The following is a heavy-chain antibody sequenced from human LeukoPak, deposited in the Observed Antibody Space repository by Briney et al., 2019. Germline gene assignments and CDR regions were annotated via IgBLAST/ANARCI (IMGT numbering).Heavy chain of an antibody. Sequence: PGGTLRLSCAASGFTFSSYGMSWVRQAPGKGLEWVSAISGSGGSTYFADSVKGRFTISRDNSKNTLYLQMNSLRAEDTAVYYCARDPSRYYYYYMDVWGKGTTVTVSS. CDR3: ARDPSRYYYYYMDV. V-gene: IGHV3-23*01. CDR1: GFTFSSYG. D-gene: IGHD5/OR15-5a*01. J-gene: IGHJ6*03. CDR2: ISGSGGST.